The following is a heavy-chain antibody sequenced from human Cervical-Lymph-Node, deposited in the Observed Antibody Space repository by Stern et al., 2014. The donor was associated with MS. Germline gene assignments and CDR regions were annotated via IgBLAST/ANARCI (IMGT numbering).Heavy chain of an antibody. V-gene: IGHV4-61*01. CDR2: IYYSGST. Sequence: QVQLQESGPGLVKPSETLSLTCTVSGGSVSSGSYYWSWIRQPPGKGLEWIGYIYYSGSTNYNPSLKSRVTISVDTSRNQFSLKLNSVTAADTAVYYCASAAGPLDGFDIWGQGTMVTVSS. CDR1: GGSVSSGSYY. CDR3: ASAAGPLDGFDI. J-gene: IGHJ3*02.